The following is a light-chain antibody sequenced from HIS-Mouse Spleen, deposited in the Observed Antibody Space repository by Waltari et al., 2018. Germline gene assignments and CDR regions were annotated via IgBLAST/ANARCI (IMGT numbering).Light chain of an antibody. CDR1: KLGDKY. CDR3: QAWDSSTVV. CDR2: QDS. J-gene: IGLJ2*01. Sequence: SYELTQPPSVSVSPGRTASITCSGDKLGDKYACWYQQKPGQSPVLVIYQDSKRPSGIPGRFSGSNSGNTATLTISGTQAMDEADYYCQAWDSSTVVFGGGTKLTVL. V-gene: IGLV3-1*01.